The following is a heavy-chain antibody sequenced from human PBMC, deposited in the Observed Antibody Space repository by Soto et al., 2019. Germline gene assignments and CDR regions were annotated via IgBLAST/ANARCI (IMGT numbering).Heavy chain of an antibody. CDR3: AKGDNLGPKTGYAFDP. J-gene: IGHJ5*02. CDR1: GDSVSGNTAS. CDR2: TYFRSKWYN. D-gene: IGHD5-12*01. Sequence: SQTLSLTCATSGDSVSGNTASWNWIRQSPSRGLEWLGRTYFRSKWYNDYAVSVKSRIIINPDTSNNQFSPQLNSVTPEDTAVYFCAKGDNLGPKTGYAFDPWGQGTMV. V-gene: IGHV6-1*01.